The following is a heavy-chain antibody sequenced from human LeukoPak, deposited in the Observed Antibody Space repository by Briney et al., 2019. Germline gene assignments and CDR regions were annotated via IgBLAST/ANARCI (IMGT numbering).Heavy chain of an antibody. J-gene: IGHJ3*02. Sequence: SETLSLTCTVSGASIRSGDYYWSWIRQPPGKGLEWIGYIYDSGSTYYNPSLKSRITISVDTTENRFSLKLSSVTATDTAVYYCARDCSGGSCYGAFDIWGQGTMVTVSS. CDR3: ARDCSGGSCYGAFDI. CDR1: GASIRSGDYY. D-gene: IGHD2-15*01. V-gene: IGHV4-30-4*01. CDR2: IYDSGST.